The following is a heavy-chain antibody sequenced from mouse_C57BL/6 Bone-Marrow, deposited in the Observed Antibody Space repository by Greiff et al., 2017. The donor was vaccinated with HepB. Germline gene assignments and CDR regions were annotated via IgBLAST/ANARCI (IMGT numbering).Heavy chain of an antibody. Sequence: EVNLVESGGGLVKPGGSLKLSCAASGFTFSSYAMSWVRQTPEKRLEWVATISDGGSYTYYPDNVKGRFTISRDNAKNNLYLQMSHLKSEDTAMYYCASTVVGYFDVWGTGTTVTVSS. D-gene: IGHD1-1*01. J-gene: IGHJ1*03. CDR3: ASTVVGYFDV. CDR2: ISDGGSYT. CDR1: GFTFSSYA. V-gene: IGHV5-4*03.